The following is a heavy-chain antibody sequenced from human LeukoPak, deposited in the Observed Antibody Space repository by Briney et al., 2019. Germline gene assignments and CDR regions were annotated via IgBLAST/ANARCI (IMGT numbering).Heavy chain of an antibody. D-gene: IGHD3-22*01. CDR3: ARYYYDSSGYPYYFDY. CDR1: GFIVSSNY. CDR2: IYSGGST. Sequence: QPGGSLRLSCAASGFIVSSNYMSWVRPAPGKGLEWVSVIYSGGSTYYADSVKGRFTISRDNSKNTVYLQMNSLRAEDTAMYYGARYYYDSSGYPYYFDYWGQGTLVIVSS. V-gene: IGHV3-53*01. J-gene: IGHJ4*02.